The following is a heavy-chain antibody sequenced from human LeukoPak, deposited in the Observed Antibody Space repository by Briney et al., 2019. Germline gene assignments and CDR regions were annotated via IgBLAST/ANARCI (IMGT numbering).Heavy chain of an antibody. CDR2: IIPIFGTA. V-gene: IGHV1-69*05. Sequence: SVKVSYKASGGTFSGYAISWVRQAPGQGLEWMGGIIPIFGTANYAQKFQGRVTITTDESTSTAYMELSSLRSEDTAVYYCAVYSGYDYIQFDYWGQGTLVTVSS. J-gene: IGHJ4*02. CDR1: GGTFSGYA. CDR3: AVYSGYDYIQFDY. D-gene: IGHD5-12*01.